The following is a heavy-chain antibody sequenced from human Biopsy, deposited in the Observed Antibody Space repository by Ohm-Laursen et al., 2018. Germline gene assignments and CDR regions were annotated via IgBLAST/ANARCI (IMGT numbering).Heavy chain of an antibody. CDR3: ARGSNEYGGLYFPH. J-gene: IGHJ1*01. V-gene: IGHV4-59*11. D-gene: IGHD4-23*01. CDR2: ISHTGYT. CDR1: GGSFTGHY. Sequence: SQTLSLTCTVSGGSFTGHYWTWIRQPPGKGLEWIGHISHTGYTSYKSSLKSRVTISLDTSRKHFSLRLTPLAAADTAVYYCARGSNEYGGLYFPHWDQGTLVTVSS.